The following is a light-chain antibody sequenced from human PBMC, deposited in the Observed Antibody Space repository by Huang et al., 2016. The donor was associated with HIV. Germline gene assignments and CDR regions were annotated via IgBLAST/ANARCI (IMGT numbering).Light chain of an antibody. V-gene: IGKV3-15*01. Sequence: VMTQSPASLSVSPGERVTLSCRASQTVIKNLAWYQQRPGQPPRLLVYGASVRAAGVPDGFSGSGSGTDFTRTITSLQSEDFAIYYCQQYNRWPPLTFGRGTKVETK. J-gene: IGKJ4*01. CDR3: QQYNRWPPLT. CDR1: QTVIKN. CDR2: GAS.